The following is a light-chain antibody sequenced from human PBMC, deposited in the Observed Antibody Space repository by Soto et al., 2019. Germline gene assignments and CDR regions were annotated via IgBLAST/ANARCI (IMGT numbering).Light chain of an antibody. Sequence: QSALTQPASVSGSPGQSITISCTGTSSDVGGYNYVSWYQQHPGKAPKLMIYEVSNRPSGVSNRFSGSKSGNTASLTISGLQAEDEADYYCSSYTGSGTPVVFGAGTKLTVL. CDR1: SSDVGGYNY. J-gene: IGLJ2*01. CDR3: SSYTGSGTPVV. V-gene: IGLV2-14*01. CDR2: EVS.